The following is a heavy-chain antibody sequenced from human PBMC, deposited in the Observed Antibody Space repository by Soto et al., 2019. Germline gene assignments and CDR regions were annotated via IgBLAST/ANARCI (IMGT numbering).Heavy chain of an antibody. J-gene: IGHJ4*02. Sequence: QVTLKESGPTLVKPTQTLTLTCTFSGVSLSTSGMGVGWIRQPPGKALEWLALVYWDDDKRYSPSLKSRLTITKDTSKNQVVLTMTYMDPVDTATSYCAHMIEGAFFDHGGQGTLVTVSS. CDR1: GVSLSTSGMG. V-gene: IGHV2-5*02. CDR2: VYWDDDK. D-gene: IGHD2-21*01. CDR3: AHMIEGAFFDH.